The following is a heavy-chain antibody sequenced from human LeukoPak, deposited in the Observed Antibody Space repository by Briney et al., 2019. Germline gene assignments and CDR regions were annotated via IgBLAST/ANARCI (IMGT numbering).Heavy chain of an antibody. D-gene: IGHD2-21*01. Sequence: SETLSLTCTVSDDSISSNDYYWGWIRQPPGKGLEWIGSISYSGSTYYKPFLKSRVTISVDTSKNQFSLKLGSVTAADTAVYYCARRCAGGDCYGAFDYWGQGTLVTVSS. CDR2: ISYSGST. CDR3: ARRCAGGDCYGAFDY. J-gene: IGHJ4*02. V-gene: IGHV4-39*01. CDR1: DDSISSNDYY.